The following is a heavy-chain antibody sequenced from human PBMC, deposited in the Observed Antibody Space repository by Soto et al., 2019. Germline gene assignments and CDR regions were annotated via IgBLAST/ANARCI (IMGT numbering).Heavy chain of an antibody. CDR1: GYRFTSYA. J-gene: IGHJ4*02. CDR3: ARDDRRVVVVAAPFFY. V-gene: IGHV1-3*01. D-gene: IGHD2-15*01. Sequence: ASVKVSCAACGYRFTSYAMHWVRQAPGQRLEWMGWINAGNGNTKYSQKFQGRVTITRDTSASTAYMELSSLRSEDTAVYYCARDDRRVVVVAAPFFYWGQGTLVTVSS. CDR2: INAGNGNT.